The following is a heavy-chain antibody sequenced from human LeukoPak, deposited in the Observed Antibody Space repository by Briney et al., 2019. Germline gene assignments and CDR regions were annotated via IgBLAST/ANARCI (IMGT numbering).Heavy chain of an antibody. J-gene: IGHJ6*03. D-gene: IGHD4-17*01. CDR2: IYTSGST. CDR3: ARALGGDYSRGYYYYMDV. CDR1: GGSISSYY. Sequence: PSETLSLTCTVSGGSISSYYWSWIRHPAGRGLEWIGRIYTSGSTNYNPSTKSRVTISVDKSKNQFSLKLSSVTAADTAVYYCARALGGDYSRGYYYYMDVWGKGTTVTVSS. V-gene: IGHV4-4*07.